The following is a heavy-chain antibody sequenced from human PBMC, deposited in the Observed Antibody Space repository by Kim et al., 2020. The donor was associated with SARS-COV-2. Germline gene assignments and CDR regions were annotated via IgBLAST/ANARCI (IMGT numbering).Heavy chain of an antibody. Sequence: GGSLRLSCAASGFPFSNFEMNWVRQAPGKGLEWISYISTASTTIYYAESVKGRFTISRDDAKNSLFLQMNSLRAEDTATYYCARGWCGDSAPPFASWGQGTLVTVSS. CDR1: GFPFSNFE. D-gene: IGHD4-17*01. CDR3: ARGWCGDSAPPFAS. V-gene: IGHV3-48*03. J-gene: IGHJ5*02. CDR2: ISTASTTI.